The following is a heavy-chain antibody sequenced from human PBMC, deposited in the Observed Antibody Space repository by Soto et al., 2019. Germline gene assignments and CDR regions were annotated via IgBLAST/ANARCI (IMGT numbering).Heavy chain of an antibody. Sequence: PSETLSLTCAVHGGSFSDNYWSWIRQPPGKGLEWIGEINHGGNTNYNPSLKSRLTISVDTSKDQFSLRVTSVTAADTAVYYCASARWNYWGQGTLVTVSS. CDR2: INHGGNT. V-gene: IGHV4-34*01. J-gene: IGHJ4*02. CDR1: GGSFSDNY. CDR3: ASARWNY. D-gene: IGHD6-6*01.